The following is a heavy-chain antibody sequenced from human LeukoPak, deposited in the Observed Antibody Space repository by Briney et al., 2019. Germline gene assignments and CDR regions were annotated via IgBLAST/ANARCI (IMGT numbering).Heavy chain of an antibody. CDR3: ATARGGY. CDR1: AFTFSSYA. D-gene: IGHD2-15*01. Sequence: GGSLRLSCATSAFTFSSYAMSWVRHAPPKGLEWVSGTSTSGGSTYYADSVKSRFTISRDNSKNTLSLQMTSLRAADTAVYYCATARGGYWGQGTLVTVSS. V-gene: IGHV3-23*01. CDR2: TSTSGGST. J-gene: IGHJ4*02.